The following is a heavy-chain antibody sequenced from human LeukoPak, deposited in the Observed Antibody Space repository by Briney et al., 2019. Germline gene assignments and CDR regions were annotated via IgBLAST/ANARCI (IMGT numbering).Heavy chain of an antibody. V-gene: IGHV4-61*02. Sequence: PSETLSLTCTVSGGSISSGSYYWSWIRQPAGKGLEWIGRIYTSGSTNYNPSLKSRVTISVDTSKNQFSLKLSSVTAADTAVYYCARGSVAANGGFDYWGQGTLVTVSS. CDR2: IYTSGST. J-gene: IGHJ4*02. CDR3: ARGSVAANGGFDY. CDR1: GGSISSGSYY. D-gene: IGHD2-15*01.